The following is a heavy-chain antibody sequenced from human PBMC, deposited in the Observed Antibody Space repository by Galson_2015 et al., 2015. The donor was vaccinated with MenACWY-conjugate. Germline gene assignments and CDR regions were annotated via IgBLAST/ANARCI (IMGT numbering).Heavy chain of an antibody. CDR3: ARDGFSYGFGFSGLDV. J-gene: IGHJ6*02. D-gene: IGHD5-18*01. V-gene: IGHV1-69*13. CDR2: IIRMFGTT. Sequence: SVKVSCKATGGTFSNHAISWVRQAPGQGLEWVGGIIRMFGTTYYAQRVKGRVTITADESKRTPYLHLRSLRSEDTAVYYCARDGFSYGFGFSGLDVWGPGTPVIVSS. CDR1: GGTFSNHA.